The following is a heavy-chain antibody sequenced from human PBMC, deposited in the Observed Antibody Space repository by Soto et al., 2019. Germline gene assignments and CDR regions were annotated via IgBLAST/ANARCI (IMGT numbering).Heavy chain of an antibody. D-gene: IGHD1-1*01. CDR1: GFSLSTNGVG. CDR2: IYWDDDK. J-gene: IGHJ6*02. CDR3: AHSKRLGGTYYDKGMDV. Sequence: QITLRESGPTLVKSGQTLTLTCTFSGFSLSTNGVGVGWIRQPPRKALEWLTLIYWDDDKRYSSSLKSRLTITRGTSTSQVVLTLTNMDPLDTATYYCAHSKRLGGTYYDKGMDVWGQGTTVTVSS. V-gene: IGHV2-5*02.